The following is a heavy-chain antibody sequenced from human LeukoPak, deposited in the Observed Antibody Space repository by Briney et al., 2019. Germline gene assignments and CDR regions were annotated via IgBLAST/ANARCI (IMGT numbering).Heavy chain of an antibody. Sequence: SETLSLTCTVSGASISSYYWSWIRQPAERGLEWIGRVYTSGSIDYNPSLESRVTISVDRSKNQFFLKLSSVTAADTAIYYCAGRDYWGQGTLATVSS. CDR1: GASISSYY. J-gene: IGHJ4*02. CDR2: VYTSGSI. V-gene: IGHV4-4*07. CDR3: AGRDY. D-gene: IGHD2-15*01.